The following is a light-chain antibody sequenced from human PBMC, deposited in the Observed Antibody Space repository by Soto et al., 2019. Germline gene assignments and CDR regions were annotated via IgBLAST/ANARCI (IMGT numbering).Light chain of an antibody. Sequence: QAVVTQEPSFSVSPGGTVTLTCCLNSGSVSTNYYPCWYHQTPGPAPRTLIYSTNTRCSGVPDRFSGSILGNKAALTSAGAQADDEYDYYCVLYMSSGISVFGGGTQLTVL. CDR2: STN. V-gene: IGLV8-61*01. J-gene: IGLJ7*01. CDR3: VLYMSSGISV. CDR1: SGSVSTNYY.